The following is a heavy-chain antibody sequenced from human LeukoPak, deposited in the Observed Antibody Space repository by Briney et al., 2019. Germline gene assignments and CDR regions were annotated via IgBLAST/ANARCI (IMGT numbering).Heavy chain of an antibody. CDR1: GYTFTSYG. V-gene: IGHV1-18*01. D-gene: IGHD2-2*02. CDR3: ARSVPALYSASYCSSTSCYKLGDY. Sequence: ASVKVSCKASGYTFTSYGISWVRQAPGQGLEWMGWISAYNGNTNYAQKLQGRVTMTTDTSTSTAYMELRSLRSDDTAVYYCARSVPALYSASYCSSTSCYKLGDYWGQGTLVTVSS. J-gene: IGHJ4*02. CDR2: ISAYNGNT.